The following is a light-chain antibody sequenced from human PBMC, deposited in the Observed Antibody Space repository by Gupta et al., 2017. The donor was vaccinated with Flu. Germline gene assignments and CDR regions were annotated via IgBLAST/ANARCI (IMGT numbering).Light chain of an antibody. CDR3: RQQNSCPRT. CDR1: QGSRND. Sequence: IKITDSPSSLSASVGDRVTIPCRASQGSRNDLGCYQQKPGQAPKRLIYAASSSQSGVPSRFSGSGSGTEVTLTISSRQPQDVVTDYWRQQNSCPRTFGQGTKVEIK. J-gene: IGKJ1*01. CDR2: AAS. V-gene: IGKV1-17*01.